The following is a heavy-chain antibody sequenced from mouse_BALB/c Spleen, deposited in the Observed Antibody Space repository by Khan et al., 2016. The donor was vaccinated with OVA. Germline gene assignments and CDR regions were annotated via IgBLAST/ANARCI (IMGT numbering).Heavy chain of an antibody. CDR2: MIYTGYT. V-gene: IGHV3-8*02. CDR3: ARSTYRYAFVY. D-gene: IGHD2-14*01. J-gene: IGHJ3*01. Sequence: EVQLQESGPSLVKPSQTLSLTCSVTGDSITSGYWSWIRKFPGNKLEYMGYMIYTGYTYYNPSLKSRISITRHTSKNQYYLQLNSVTPDDTATYYCARSTYRYAFVYWGQGTLVTVSA. CDR1: GDSITSGY.